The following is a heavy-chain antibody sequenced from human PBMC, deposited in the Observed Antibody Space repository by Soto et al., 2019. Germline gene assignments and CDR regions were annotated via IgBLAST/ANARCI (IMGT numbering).Heavy chain of an antibody. CDR2: ISGGGGST. Sequence: GGSLRLSCAASGFTFSTCAMNWVRQGPGKGLEWVSSISGGGGSTYYGDSVKGRFTISRDNSKNTLYLQINSLRVEDTAVYYCAKSVYSGGYYWGFYYWGQGALVTVSS. D-gene: IGHD1-26*01. CDR1: GFTFSTCA. V-gene: IGHV3-23*01. CDR3: AKSVYSGGYYWGFYY. J-gene: IGHJ4*02.